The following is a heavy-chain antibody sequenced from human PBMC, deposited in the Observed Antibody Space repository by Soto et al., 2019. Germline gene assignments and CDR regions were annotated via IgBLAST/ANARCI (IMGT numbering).Heavy chain of an antibody. CDR2: ITTSSAYI. CDR1: GFTFNTYD. Sequence: EVQLVESGGGLVKPAGSLRLSCAASGFTFNTYDMNWVRQAPGKGLEWVSSITTSSAYIYYADSLKGRITISRDNAENSLFLQINSLRAEDTAVYYCVRSGTARLLRHSWFDTWGQGTLVTVSS. CDR3: VRSGTARLLRHSWFDT. V-gene: IGHV3-21*01. D-gene: IGHD2-21*01. J-gene: IGHJ5*02.